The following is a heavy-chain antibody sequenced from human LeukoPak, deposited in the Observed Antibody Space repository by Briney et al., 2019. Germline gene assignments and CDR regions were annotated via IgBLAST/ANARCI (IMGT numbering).Heavy chain of an antibody. CDR1: GFTFSSYA. CDR3: AKDLVGATLDY. Sequence: GGSLRLSCAASGFTFSSYAMTWVRQAPGKGLQWVSAVSGSGAHTYYADSVKGRFTISRDNSKNTLYLQMNSLRAEDTAVYYCAKDLVGATLDYWGQGTLVTVSS. D-gene: IGHD1-26*01. CDR2: VSGSGAHT. J-gene: IGHJ4*02. V-gene: IGHV3-23*01.